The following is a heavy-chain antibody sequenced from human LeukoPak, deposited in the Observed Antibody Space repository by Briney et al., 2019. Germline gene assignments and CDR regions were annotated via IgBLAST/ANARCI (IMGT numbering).Heavy chain of an antibody. J-gene: IGHJ4*02. D-gene: IGHD4-17*01. Sequence: GGSLRLSCAASGFTFSSYAMSWVRQAPGKGLEWVPAISGSGGSTYYADSVKGRFTISRDNSKNTLYLQMNSLRAEDTAVYYCARVVDHDYGDYYLDYWGQGTLVTVSS. CDR2: ISGSGGST. V-gene: IGHV3-23*01. CDR3: ARVVDHDYGDYYLDY. CDR1: GFTFSSYA.